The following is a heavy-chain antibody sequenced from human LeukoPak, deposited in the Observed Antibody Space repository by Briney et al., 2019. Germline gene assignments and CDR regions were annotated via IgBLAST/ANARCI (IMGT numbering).Heavy chain of an antibody. Sequence: SETLSLTCTVSGGSISSSSYYWGWIRQPPGKGLEWIGSIYYSGSTYYNPSLKSRVTISVDTSKNQFSLKLSPVTAADTAVYYCARTQYYYDSSGAIDYWGQGTLVTVSS. CDR1: GGSISSSSYY. J-gene: IGHJ4*02. CDR2: IYYSGST. V-gene: IGHV4-39*01. D-gene: IGHD3-22*01. CDR3: ARTQYYYDSSGAIDY.